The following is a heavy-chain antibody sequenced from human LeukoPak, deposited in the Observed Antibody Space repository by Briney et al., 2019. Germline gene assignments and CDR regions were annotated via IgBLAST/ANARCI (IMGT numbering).Heavy chain of an antibody. Sequence: SETLSLTCTVSGYSISSGYYWGWIRQPPGKGLEWIGSIYHSGSTYYNPSLKSRVTISVDTSKNQFSLKLSSVTAADTAVYYCARGRYYDGSGYYYTYYFDYWGQGTLVTVSS. J-gene: IGHJ4*02. CDR3: ARGRYYDGSGYYYTYYFDY. V-gene: IGHV4-38-2*02. CDR2: IYHSGST. D-gene: IGHD3-22*01. CDR1: GYSISSGYY.